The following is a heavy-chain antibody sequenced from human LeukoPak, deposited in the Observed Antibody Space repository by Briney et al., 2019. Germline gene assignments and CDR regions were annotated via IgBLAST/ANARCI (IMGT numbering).Heavy chain of an antibody. V-gene: IGHV3-74*01. CDR1: GFTFSSYW. J-gene: IGHJ4*02. Sequence: GGSLRLSCAASGFTFSSYWMHWVRQAPGKGLVWVSRINSDGSSTSYADSVKGRFTISRDNAKNTLYLQMNSLRAEDTAVYYCARDPIVTGYYSYFAYWGQGTLVTVSS. D-gene: IGHD3-9*01. CDR3: ARDPIVTGYYSYFAY. CDR2: INSDGSST.